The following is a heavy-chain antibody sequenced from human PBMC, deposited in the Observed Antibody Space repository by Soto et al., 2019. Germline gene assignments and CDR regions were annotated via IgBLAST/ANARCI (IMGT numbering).Heavy chain of an antibody. V-gene: IGHV3-30*18. CDR1: GFTFSSYG. D-gene: IGHD5-12*01. Sequence: QVQLVESGGGVVQPGRSLRLSCAASGFTFSSYGMHWVRQAPGKGLEWVAVISYDGSNKYYADSVKGRFTISRDNSKNTLYLQMNSLRAEDTAVYYCAKVRGLDSGYDWIHYYYYYGMDVWGQGTTVTVSS. CDR3: AKVRGLDSGYDWIHYYYYYGMDV. CDR2: ISYDGSNK. J-gene: IGHJ6*02.